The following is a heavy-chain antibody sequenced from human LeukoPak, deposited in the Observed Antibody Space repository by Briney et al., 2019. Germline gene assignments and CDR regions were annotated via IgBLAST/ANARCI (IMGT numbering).Heavy chain of an antibody. CDR2: IYYSGST. Sequence: SETLSLTCTVSGGSISSYYWGWIRQPPGKGLEWIGSIYYSGSTYYNPSLKSRVTISVDTSKNQFSLKLSSVTAADTAVYYCASTSITMIVVSGVYWGQGTLVTVSS. J-gene: IGHJ4*02. D-gene: IGHD3-22*01. CDR3: ASTSITMIVVSGVY. V-gene: IGHV4-39*01. CDR1: GGSISSYY.